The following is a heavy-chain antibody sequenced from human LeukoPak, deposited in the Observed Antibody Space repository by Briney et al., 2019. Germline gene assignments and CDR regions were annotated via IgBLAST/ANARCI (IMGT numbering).Heavy chain of an antibody. J-gene: IGHJ6*03. CDR2: IKQDGSEK. D-gene: IGHD2-2*02. Sequence: GGSLRLSCAASGFTFSSYWMSWVRQAPGKGLEWVANIKQDGSEKYYVDSVKGRFTISRDNAKNSLYLQMNSLRVEDTAVYYCARSITSRGYCSSTSCYKWGFYYYYYMDVWGKGTTVTVSS. CDR1: GFTFSSYW. V-gene: IGHV3-7*01. CDR3: ARSITSRGYCSSTSCYKWGFYYYYYMDV.